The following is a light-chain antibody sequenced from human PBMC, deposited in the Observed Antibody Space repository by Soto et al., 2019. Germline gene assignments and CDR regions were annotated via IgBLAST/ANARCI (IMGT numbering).Light chain of an antibody. CDR3: CSYAGSSTYV. CDR1: TSDVGNYNY. Sequence: QSVLTQPASVSGSPGQSITISCTGTTSDVGNYNYVSWYQHHPGKAPKLMISEVNNRPSGVSNRFSGSKSGNTASLTISGLQAEDEADYYCCSYAGSSTYVFGTGTKVTVL. CDR2: EVN. J-gene: IGLJ1*01. V-gene: IGLV2-23*02.